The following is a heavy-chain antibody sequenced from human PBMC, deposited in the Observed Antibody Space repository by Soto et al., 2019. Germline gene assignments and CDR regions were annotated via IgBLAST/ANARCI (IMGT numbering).Heavy chain of an antibody. Sequence: LSETLSLTCTVSGGSISSYYWSWIRQPPGKGLEWIGYIYYSGSTNYNPSLKSRVTISVDTSKNQFSLKLSSVTAADTPVYYCASFIAARPLRPHAFDIWGQGTMVT. CDR1: GGSISSYY. CDR3: ASFIAARPLRPHAFDI. V-gene: IGHV4-59*01. J-gene: IGHJ3*02. CDR2: IYYSGST. D-gene: IGHD6-6*01.